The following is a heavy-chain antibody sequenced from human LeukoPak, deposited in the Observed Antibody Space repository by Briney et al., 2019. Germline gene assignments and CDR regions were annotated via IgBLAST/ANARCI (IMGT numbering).Heavy chain of an antibody. V-gene: IGHV4-30-4*01. J-gene: IGHJ6*02. CDR3: ARGRCSNTSCPNYQYGMDV. D-gene: IGHD2-2*01. Sequence: SETLSLTCSVSGGSISSGDYYWSWIRQPPGKGLEWIGYIHYSGNTYYNPSLQSRVTISVDTSKNQFSLELSSVTAADTAVYYCARGRCSNTSCPNYQYGMDVWGQGTTVTVSS. CDR1: GGSISSGDYY. CDR2: IHYSGNT.